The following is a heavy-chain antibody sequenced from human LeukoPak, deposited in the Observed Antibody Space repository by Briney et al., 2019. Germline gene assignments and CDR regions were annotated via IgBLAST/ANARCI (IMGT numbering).Heavy chain of an antibody. J-gene: IGHJ4*02. CDR2: IYYSGST. CDR1: GGSISSGDYY. D-gene: IGHD5-18*01. V-gene: IGHV4-31*03. CDR3: ARGTAMEDDY. Sequence: SETLSLTCTVSGGSISSGDYYWSWIRQHPGKGLEWIGYIYYSGSTYYNPSLKSRVTISVDTSKNQFSLKLSSVTAADTAVYYCARGTAMEDDYWGQGTLVTVSS.